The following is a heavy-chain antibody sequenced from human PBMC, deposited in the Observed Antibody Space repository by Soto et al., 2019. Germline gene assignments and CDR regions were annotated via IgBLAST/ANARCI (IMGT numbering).Heavy chain of an antibody. J-gene: IGHJ4*02. D-gene: IGHD1-26*01. CDR2: ISSSSSYT. CDR3: ARGGANPVGALDY. V-gene: IGHV3-11*06. Sequence: GGSLRLSCAASGFTFSDYYMSWIRQAPGKGLEWVSYISSSSSYTNYADSVKGRFTISRDNAKNSLYLQMNSLRAEDTAVYYCARGGANPVGALDYWGQGTLVTVS. CDR1: GFTFSDYY.